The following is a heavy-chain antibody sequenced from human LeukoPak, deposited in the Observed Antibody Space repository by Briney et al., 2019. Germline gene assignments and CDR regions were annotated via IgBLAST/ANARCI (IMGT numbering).Heavy chain of an antibody. J-gene: IGHJ4*02. Sequence: GGSLRLSCAASRYTLSNYWMHWVRQAPGKGLVWVSRGEGDGSTSTYADSVKGRFTISRDNAKNTLYLQMNSLRAEDTAVYYCTNTDHFAYWGQGTLVTVSS. CDR1: RYTLSNYW. CDR2: GEGDGSTS. V-gene: IGHV3-74*03. CDR3: TNTDHFAY.